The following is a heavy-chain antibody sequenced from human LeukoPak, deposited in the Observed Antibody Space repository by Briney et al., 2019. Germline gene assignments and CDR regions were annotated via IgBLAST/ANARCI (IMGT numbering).Heavy chain of an antibody. CDR3: ARIATMVRGVTIALDH. V-gene: IGHV5-51*01. CDR2: IYPGDSDT. J-gene: IGHJ4*02. CDR1: GYSFTSYW. D-gene: IGHD3-10*01. Sequence: GESLKISCKGSGYSFTSYWIGWVRQMPGKGLEWMGIIYPGDSDTRYSPSFQGQVTIPADKSISTAYLQWSSLKASDTAMYYCARIATMVRGVTIALDHWGQGTLVTVSS.